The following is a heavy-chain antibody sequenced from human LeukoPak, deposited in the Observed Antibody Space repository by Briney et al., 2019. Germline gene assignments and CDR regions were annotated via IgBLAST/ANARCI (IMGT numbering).Heavy chain of an antibody. CDR1: GFTFSSYG. J-gene: IGHJ6*02. CDR2: IWYDGSNK. Sequence: GRSLRLSCAASGFTFSSYGVHWVRQAPGKGLEWVAVIWYDGSNKYYADSVKGRFTISRDNSKNTLYLQMNSLRAEDTAVYYCARNLKTDSSGWYSYGMDVWGQGTTVTVSS. D-gene: IGHD6-19*01. V-gene: IGHV3-33*01. CDR3: ARNLKTDSSGWYSYGMDV.